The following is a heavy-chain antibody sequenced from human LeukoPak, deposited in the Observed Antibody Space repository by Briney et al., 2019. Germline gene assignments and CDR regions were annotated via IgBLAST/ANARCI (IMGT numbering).Heavy chain of an antibody. CDR3: AKRPPSSDAEYFQH. D-gene: IGHD6-6*01. Sequence: GGSLRLSCAASGFTVNRNIMSWVRQAPGKGLEWVSAISDGGDRPYYADSVKGRFTISRDNSKSTLYLQMNSLRAEDTAVYYCAKRPPSSDAEYFQHWGQGTLVTVSS. J-gene: IGHJ1*01. V-gene: IGHV3-23*01. CDR2: ISDGGDRP. CDR1: GFTVNRNI.